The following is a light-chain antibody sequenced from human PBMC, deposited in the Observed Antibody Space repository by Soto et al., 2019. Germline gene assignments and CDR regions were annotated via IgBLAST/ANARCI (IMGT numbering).Light chain of an antibody. CDR1: QSVSSN. J-gene: IGKJ1*01. CDR2: GAS. CDR3: QQYNNWPPWT. V-gene: IGKV3-15*01. Sequence: EVVMTQSPATLSVSPGERATLSCRASQSVSSNLAWYQQKPGQAPRLVIYGASTRATGIPARFSGSGSGTEFTLTLSSLQSEDFGVYYCQQYNNWPPWTFGQGTKVEIK.